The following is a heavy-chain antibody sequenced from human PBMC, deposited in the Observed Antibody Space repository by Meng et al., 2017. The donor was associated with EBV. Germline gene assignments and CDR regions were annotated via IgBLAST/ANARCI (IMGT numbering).Heavy chain of an antibody. CDR3: TRLDGSYIYY. CDR2: IRSKANSYAT. V-gene: IGHV3-73*01. D-gene: IGHD1-26*01. J-gene: IGHJ4*02. CDR1: GFTFSGSA. Sequence: VQLVEAGGALFQPGWSLKLSCAASGFTFSGSALHWVRQASGKGLEWVGRIRSKANSYATAYAASVKGRFTISRDDSKNTAYLQMNSLKTEDTAVYYCTRLDGSYIYYWGQGTLVTVSS.